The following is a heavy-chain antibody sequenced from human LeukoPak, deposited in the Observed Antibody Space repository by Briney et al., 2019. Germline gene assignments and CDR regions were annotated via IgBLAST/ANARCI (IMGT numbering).Heavy chain of an antibody. CDR1: GYTFTGYY. D-gene: IGHD3-22*01. CDR2: INPNSGGT. V-gene: IGHV1-2*02. J-gene: IGHJ3*02. Sequence: GASVKVSCKASGYTFTGYYMHWVRQAPGQGLEWMGWINPNSGGTNYAQKFQGRVTMTRDTSISTAYMELSRLRSDDTAVYYCARDLEYYDTLGPYDAFDIWGQGTMVTVSS. CDR3: ARDLEYYDTLGPYDAFDI.